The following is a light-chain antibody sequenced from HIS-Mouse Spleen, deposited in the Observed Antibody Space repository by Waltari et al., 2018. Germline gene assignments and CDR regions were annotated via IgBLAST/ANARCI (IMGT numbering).Light chain of an antibody. Sequence: QSVLTQPPSASGTPGQRVTISCSGSSSNIGSNTVNWYQQPPGTAPKLLIYSNNQRPSAVPDRFSGSKSGTSASLAISGLQSEDEADYYCAAWDDSLNGWVFGGGTKLTVL. J-gene: IGLJ3*02. CDR1: SSNIGSNT. CDR3: AAWDDSLNGWV. V-gene: IGLV1-44*01. CDR2: SNN.